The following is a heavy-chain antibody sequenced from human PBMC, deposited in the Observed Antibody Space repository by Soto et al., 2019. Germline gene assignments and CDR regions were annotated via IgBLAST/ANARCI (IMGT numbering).Heavy chain of an antibody. CDR2: IYHSGSP. CDR1: GGSVSSTNW. V-gene: IGHV4-4*02. CDR3: APLPPRMVVTLLPIPT. Sequence: QVQLRQSGPGLVKTSGTLSLTCAVSGGSVSSTNWWTWVRQPPGKRLEWIGEIYHSGSPRSRPSLRGRATISGDKANTQFSLRLRSVTAADTAVYYCAPLPPRMVVTLLPIPTWGQGIQVTVSS. D-gene: IGHD2-21*02. J-gene: IGHJ5*02.